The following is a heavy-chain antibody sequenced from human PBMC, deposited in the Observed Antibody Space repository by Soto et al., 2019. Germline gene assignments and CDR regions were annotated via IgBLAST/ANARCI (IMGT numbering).Heavy chain of an antibody. Sequence: GGSLRLSCAASGFTFSSYWMSWVRQAPGKGLEWVANIKQDGSEKYYVDSVKGRFTISRDNAKNSLYLQMNSLRAEDTAVYYYARGVLGHDYGDYEARGYDAFNIWGQGTMVTVSS. J-gene: IGHJ3*02. V-gene: IGHV3-7*01. CDR2: IKQDGSEK. CDR1: GFTFSSYW. D-gene: IGHD4-17*01. CDR3: ARGVLGHDYGDYEARGYDAFNI.